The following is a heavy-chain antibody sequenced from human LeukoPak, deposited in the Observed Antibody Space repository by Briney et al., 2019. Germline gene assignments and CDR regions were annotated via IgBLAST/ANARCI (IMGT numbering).Heavy chain of an antibody. D-gene: IGHD5-18*01. Sequence: ASVKVSCKASGYTFTSYDINWVRQATGQGLEWTGWMNPNSGNTGYAQKFQGRVTMTRNTSISTAYMELSSLRSEDTAVYYCARVYSYVSLDAFDIWVQGTMVTVSS. CDR1: GYTFTSYD. CDR2: MNPNSGNT. V-gene: IGHV1-8*01. CDR3: ARVYSYVSLDAFDI. J-gene: IGHJ3*02.